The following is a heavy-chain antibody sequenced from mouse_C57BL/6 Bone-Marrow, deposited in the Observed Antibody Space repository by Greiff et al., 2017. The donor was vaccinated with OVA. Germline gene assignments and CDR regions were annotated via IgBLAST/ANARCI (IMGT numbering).Heavy chain of an antibody. CDR2: INPYNGGT. J-gene: IGHJ2*01. Sequence: EVQLQQSGPVLVKPGASVKMSCKASGYTFTDYYMNWVKQSHGKRLEWIGVINPYNGGTSYNQKFKGKATLTVDKSSSTAYMELNSLTSEDSAVYYCAREGGNDYFDYWGQGTTLTVSS. D-gene: IGHD2-3*01. CDR1: GYTFTDYY. CDR3: AREGGNDYFDY. V-gene: IGHV1-19*01.